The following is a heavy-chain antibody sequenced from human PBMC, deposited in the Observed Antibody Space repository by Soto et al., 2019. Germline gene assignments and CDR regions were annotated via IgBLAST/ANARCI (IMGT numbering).Heavy chain of an antibody. Sequence: VQLVESGGGVVQPGRSLRLSCAASGFTFSSYGMHWVRQAPGKGLEWVAVISYDGSNKYYADSVKGRFTISRDNSKNTLYLQMNSLRAEDTAVYYCAAYCSGGSCYSPDWYFDLWGRGTLVTVSS. V-gene: IGHV3-30*03. CDR2: ISYDGSNK. J-gene: IGHJ2*01. CDR3: AAYCSGGSCYSPDWYFDL. D-gene: IGHD2-15*01. CDR1: GFTFSSYG.